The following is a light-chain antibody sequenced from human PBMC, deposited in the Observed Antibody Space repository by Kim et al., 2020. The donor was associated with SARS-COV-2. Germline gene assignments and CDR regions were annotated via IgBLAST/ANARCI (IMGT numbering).Light chain of an antibody. V-gene: IGLV1-44*01. CDR1: GANSGSHP. CDR2: RNN. J-gene: IGLJ3*02. CDR3: GAWDDSLTGRV. Sequence: VTTSMSGAGANSGSHPVVWYPQLPGTAPQPPIYRNNQRPSGVPDRFSGSKSGTSASLAISGLQSEDEADYYCGAWDDSLTGRVFGGGTQLTVL.